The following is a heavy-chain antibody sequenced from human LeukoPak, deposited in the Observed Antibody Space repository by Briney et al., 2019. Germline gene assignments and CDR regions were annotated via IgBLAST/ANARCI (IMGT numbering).Heavy chain of an antibody. V-gene: IGHV4-39*07. CDR1: GGSISSSSYY. Sequence: PSETLSLTCTVSGGSISSSSYYWGWIRQPPGKGLEWIGRIYTSGSTNYNPSLKSRVTMSVDTSKNQFSLKLCYVTAADTAVYYCARGGYYYDSSGPYYFDYWGQGTLVTVSS. CDR3: ARGGYYYDSSGPYYFDY. D-gene: IGHD3-22*01. J-gene: IGHJ4*02. CDR2: IYTSGST.